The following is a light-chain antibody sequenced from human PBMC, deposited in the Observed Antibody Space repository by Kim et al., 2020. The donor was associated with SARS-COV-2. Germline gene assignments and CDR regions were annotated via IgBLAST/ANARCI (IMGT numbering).Light chain of an antibody. J-gene: IGKJ4*01. V-gene: IGKV3-20*01. CDR1: QSVSSSY. CDR3: QQYGYSLS. Sequence: EIVLTQSPGTLSLSPGERATLSCRASQSVSSSYLAWYQLKPGQAPRLLIYGASRRATGIPDRFSGSGSGTDFTLTISRLEPEDFAVYYCQQYGYSLSFGGGTKGDIK. CDR2: GAS.